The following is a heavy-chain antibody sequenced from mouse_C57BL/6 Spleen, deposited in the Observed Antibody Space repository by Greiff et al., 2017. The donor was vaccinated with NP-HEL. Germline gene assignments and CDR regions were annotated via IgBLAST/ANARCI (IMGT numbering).Heavy chain of an antibody. CDR1: GYTFTSYW. V-gene: IGHV1-69*01. J-gene: IGHJ4*01. D-gene: IGHD3-2*02. CDR3: APAAQATGYAMDY. Sequence: QVQLQQPGAELVMPGASVKLSCKASGYTFTSYWMHWVKQRPGQGLEWIGEIVPSDSYTNYNQKFTGKSTLTVDKSSSTAYMQLSGLTSEDSAVYYCAPAAQATGYAMDYWGQGTSVTVTS. CDR2: IVPSDSYT.